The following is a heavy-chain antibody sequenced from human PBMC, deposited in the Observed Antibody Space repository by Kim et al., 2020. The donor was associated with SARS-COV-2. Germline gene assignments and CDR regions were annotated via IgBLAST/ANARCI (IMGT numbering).Heavy chain of an antibody. D-gene: IGHD3-9*01. J-gene: IGHJ4*02. CDR3: AKDSGLYYDILTGFDY. Sequence: DSVKGRFTIYRDNAKNSLYLQMDSLRAEDTALYYCAKDSGLYYDILTGFDYWGQGTLVTVSS. V-gene: IGHV3-9*01.